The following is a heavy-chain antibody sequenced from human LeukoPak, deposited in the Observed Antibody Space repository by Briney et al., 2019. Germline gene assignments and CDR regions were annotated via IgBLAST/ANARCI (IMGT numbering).Heavy chain of an antibody. CDR3: AREARYGFYCGGECEDAFDI. CDR1: GFTFDDYG. CDR2: INWNGGST. J-gene: IGHJ3*02. D-gene: IGHD2-21*01. Sequence: PGGSLRLSCAASGFTFDDYGMSWVRQAPGKGLEWVSGINWNGGSTGYADSVKGRFTISRDNAKNSLYLQMNSLRAEDTALYHCAREARYGFYCGGECEDAFDIWGQGTGVTVSS. V-gene: IGHV3-20*01.